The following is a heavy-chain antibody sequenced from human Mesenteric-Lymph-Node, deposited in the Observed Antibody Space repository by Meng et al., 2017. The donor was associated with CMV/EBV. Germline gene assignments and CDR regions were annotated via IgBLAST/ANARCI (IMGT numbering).Heavy chain of an antibody. J-gene: IGHJ4*02. Sequence: GGSLRLSCVASGFTFDSYGMHWVRQAPGKGLEWVAFMWYDENQEEYADSAKGRFTISRDNSKNTVDLQMNNLRVEDTAVYYCAKDRSAVAGTFFDYWGQGTLVTVSS. D-gene: IGHD6-19*01. CDR2: MWYDENQE. CDR3: AKDRSAVAGTFFDY. V-gene: IGHV3-30*02. CDR1: GFTFDSYG.